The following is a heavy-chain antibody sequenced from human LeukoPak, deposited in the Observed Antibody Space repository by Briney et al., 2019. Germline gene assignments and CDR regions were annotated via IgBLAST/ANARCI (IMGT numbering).Heavy chain of an antibody. D-gene: IGHD3-10*01. J-gene: IGHJ4*02. CDR3: VRDRELTY. V-gene: IGHV4-30-4*07. CDR1: GGSISSGGYS. CDR2: VYSSGNT. Sequence: NPSQTLSLTCAVSGGSISSGGYSWSWIRQPPGKGLEWIGYVYSSGNTNYSPSLKGRAIISADTSKNQFSLKLISVTAADTAVYYCVRDRELTYWGQGILVTVSS.